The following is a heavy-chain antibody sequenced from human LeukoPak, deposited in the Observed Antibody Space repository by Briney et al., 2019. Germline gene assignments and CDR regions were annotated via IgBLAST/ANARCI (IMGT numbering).Heavy chain of an antibody. CDR1: GFTFSSYS. CDR2: ISSSSSYI. CDR3: AKDGFNPYGSGSYSLNV. J-gene: IGHJ6*02. D-gene: IGHD3-10*01. Sequence: GGSLRLSCAASGFTFSSYSMNWVRQAPGKGLEWVSSISSSSSYIYYADSVKVRFTISRDNAKNSLYLQMNRLRAEDTAVYYCAKDGFNPYGSGSYSLNVWGQGTTVTVSS. V-gene: IGHV3-21*04.